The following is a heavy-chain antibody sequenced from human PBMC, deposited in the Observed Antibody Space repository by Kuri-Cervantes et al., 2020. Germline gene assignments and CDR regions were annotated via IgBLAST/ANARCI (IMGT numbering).Heavy chain of an antibody. D-gene: IGHD3-10*01. CDR1: GGSFIGYY. V-gene: IGHV4-34*01. CDR2: INHSGST. J-gene: IGHJ3*01. CDR3: AKASKWFGEFSDAFDV. Sequence: GSLRLSCGVYGGSFIGYYWSWIRQPPGKGLEWLGEINHSGSTNYNPSLKSRVTISLDTSKNQFSLKLSSVTAADTAVYFCAKASKWFGEFSDAFDVWGRGTMVTVSS.